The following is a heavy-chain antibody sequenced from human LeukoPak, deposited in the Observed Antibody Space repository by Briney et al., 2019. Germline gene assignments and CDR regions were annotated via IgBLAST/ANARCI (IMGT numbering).Heavy chain of an antibody. Sequence: ASVKVSCKASGYTFTGYYMHWVRQAPGQGLEWMGWINPNSGGTNYAQKFQGRVTMTRDTSISTAYMELSRLRSDDTAVYYCARDYYDSSGYYFFDYWGQGTLVTVSS. J-gene: IGHJ4*02. D-gene: IGHD3-22*01. CDR2: INPNSGGT. CDR1: GYTFTGYY. V-gene: IGHV1-2*02. CDR3: ARDYYDSSGYYFFDY.